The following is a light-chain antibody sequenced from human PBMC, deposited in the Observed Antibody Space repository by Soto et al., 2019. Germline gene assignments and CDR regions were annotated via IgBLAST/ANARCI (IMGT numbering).Light chain of an antibody. Sequence: AIQITQSPSSLSASVGDRVTVTCRASQGIRNDLGWYQQKPGKAPKLLIYAASSLQSGVPSRFSGSGSGTDFTLTISSLQPEDFATYYCLQDYNYPRTFGQVTKVDIK. V-gene: IGKV1-6*01. CDR1: QGIRND. CDR2: AAS. CDR3: LQDYNYPRT. J-gene: IGKJ1*01.